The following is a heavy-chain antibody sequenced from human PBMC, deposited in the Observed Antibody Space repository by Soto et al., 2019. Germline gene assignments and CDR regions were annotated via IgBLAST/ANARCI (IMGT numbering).Heavy chain of an antibody. D-gene: IGHD6-13*01. CDR1: GGSISTSSYY. CDR3: AAHFGYSSSWYVYFDL. J-gene: IGHJ4*02. V-gene: IGHV4-39*01. Sequence: PSETLSLTCTVSGGSISTSSYYWGWIRQPPGKGLEWIGSVYYSGTTYYNPSLKSRVTISADTSKNQFSLKLNYVTAADTAVYYCAAHFGYSSSWYVYFDLWGLGSLVTVSS. CDR2: VYYSGTT.